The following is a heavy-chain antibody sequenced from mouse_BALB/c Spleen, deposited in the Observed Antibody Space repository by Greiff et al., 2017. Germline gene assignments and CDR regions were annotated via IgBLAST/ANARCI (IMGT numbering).Heavy chain of an antibody. CDR1: GYTFTDYE. CDR3: TRWGLRRGFDY. V-gene: IGHV1-15*01. Sequence: QVQLKQSGAELVRPGASVTLSCKASGYTFTDYEMHWVKQTPVHGLEWIGAIDPETGGTAYNQKFKGKATLTADKSSSTAYMELRSLTSEDSAVYYCTRWGLRRGFDYWGQGTTLTVSS. D-gene: IGHD2-4*01. CDR2: IDPETGGT. J-gene: IGHJ2*01.